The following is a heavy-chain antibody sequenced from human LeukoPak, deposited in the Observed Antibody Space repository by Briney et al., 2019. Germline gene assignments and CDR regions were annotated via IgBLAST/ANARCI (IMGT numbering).Heavy chain of an antibody. D-gene: IGHD4-17*01. V-gene: IGHV3-23*01. J-gene: IGHJ2*01. CDR1: GFTFSSYA. CDR3: ARTTVTTGPYWYFDL. CDR2: ISGSGGST. Sequence: PGGSLRLSCAASGFTFSSYAMSWVRQAPGKGLEWVSAISGSGGSTYYADSVKGRFTISRENAKNSLYLQMSSLRAGDTAVYYCARTTVTTGPYWYFDLWGRGTLVTVSS.